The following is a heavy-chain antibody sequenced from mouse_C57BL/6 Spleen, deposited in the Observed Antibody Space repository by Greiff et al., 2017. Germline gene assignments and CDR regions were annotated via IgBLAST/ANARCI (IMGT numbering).Heavy chain of an antibody. J-gene: IGHJ4*01. D-gene: IGHD1-1*01. CDR2: INYDGSST. CDR3: ARAYGSPLYYAMDY. CDR1: GFTFSDYY. Sequence: DVHLVESEGRLVQPGSSMKLSCTASGFTFSDYYMAWVRQVPEKGLEWVANINYDGSSTYYLDSLKSRFIISRDNAKNILYLQMSSLKSEDTATYYCARAYGSPLYYAMDYWGQGTSVTVSS. V-gene: IGHV5-16*01.